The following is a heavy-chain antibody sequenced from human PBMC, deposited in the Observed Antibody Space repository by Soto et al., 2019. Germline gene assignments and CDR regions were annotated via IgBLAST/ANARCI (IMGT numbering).Heavy chain of an antibody. J-gene: IGHJ4*02. CDR2: ISGGGGSS. CDR3: ANNCGVDCHSVFFY. CDR1: GFTFSNYA. Sequence: EVQLLESGGGLVQPGGSLRLSCAASGFTFSNYAMSWVRQAPGKGLEWVSGISGGGGSSYYADSVQGRFTISRDNSKNPLYLQMNSLRAEDTAVYYCANNCGVDCHSVFFYWGQGTLVIVSS. V-gene: IGHV3-23*01. D-gene: IGHD2-21*02.